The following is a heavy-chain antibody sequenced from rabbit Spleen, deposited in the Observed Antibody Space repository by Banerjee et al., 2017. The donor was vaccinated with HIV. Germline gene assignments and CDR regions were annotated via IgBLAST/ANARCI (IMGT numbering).Heavy chain of an antibody. V-gene: IGHV1S45*01. CDR2: IDTGSGGS. J-gene: IGHJ4*01. D-gene: IGHD1-1*01. CDR3: ARGAHISGDGYKL. CDR1: GIDFSNYNF. Sequence: QEQLEESGGGLVQPGASLTLTCKASGIDFSNYNFMCWVRQAPGKGLEWIACIDTGSGGSWYASWASGRFTISKTSSTTVTLQMTSLTAADTATYFCARGAHISGDGYKLWGPGTLVTVS.